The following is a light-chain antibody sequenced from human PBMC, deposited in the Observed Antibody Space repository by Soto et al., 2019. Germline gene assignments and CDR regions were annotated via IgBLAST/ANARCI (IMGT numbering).Light chain of an antibody. V-gene: IGLV4-69*01. J-gene: IGLJ3*02. CDR3: QTWGTGPWV. CDR1: SGHSSYA. Sequence: QSVLTQSPSASASLGASVKLTCTLSSGHSSYAIAWHQPQPEKGPRYLMKLNSDGSHSKGDGIPERFSGSSSGAERYLTISSLQSEDEADYYCQTWGTGPWVFGGGTKLTVL. CDR2: LNSDGSH.